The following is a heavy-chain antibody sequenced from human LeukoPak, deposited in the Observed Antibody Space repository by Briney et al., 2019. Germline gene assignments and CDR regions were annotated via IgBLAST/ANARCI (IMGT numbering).Heavy chain of an antibody. V-gene: IGHV3-7*03. CDR2: IKQDETEK. J-gene: IGHJ6*02. CDR3: ASEALLSLRNTWSGDYHYGMDV. D-gene: IGHD2/OR15-2a*01. Sequence: GGSLRLSCTASGFTFSNFWMGWVRQAPGKGLEWVANIKQDETEKFYLGSVKGRFTISRDNAKNSLYLQMNSLRVEDTAVYYCASEALLSLRNTWSGDYHYGMDVWGQGTTVTVSS. CDR1: GFTFSNFW.